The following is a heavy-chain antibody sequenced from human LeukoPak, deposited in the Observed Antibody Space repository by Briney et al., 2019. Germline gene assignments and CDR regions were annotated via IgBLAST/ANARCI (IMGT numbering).Heavy chain of an antibody. V-gene: IGHV1-8*01. D-gene: IGHD2-15*01. CDR1: GYTSTSYD. J-gene: IGHJ5*02. Sequence: ASVKVSCKASGYTSTSYDINWVRQATGRGLEWMGWMNPNSGNTGYAQKFQGRVTMTRNTSISTAYMELSSLRSEDTAVYYCARGRSAYCSGGSCYRNWFDPWGQGTLVTVSS. CDR3: ARGRSAYCSGGSCYRNWFDP. CDR2: MNPNSGNT.